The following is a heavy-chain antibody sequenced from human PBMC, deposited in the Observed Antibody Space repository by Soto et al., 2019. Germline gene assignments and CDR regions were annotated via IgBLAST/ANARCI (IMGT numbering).Heavy chain of an antibody. CDR3: ARLPGAYCSGGSCHFDYYMDV. D-gene: IGHD2-15*01. J-gene: IGHJ6*03. Sequence: SGPTLVNPTQTLTLTCTFSGFSLSTSGVGVGWIRQPPGKALEWLAFIYWDDDKRHSPSLKNRLTITKDTSKNQVVLTMINMDPVDTATYYCARLPGAYCSGGSCHFDYYMDVWGKGTTVTVSS. CDR1: GFSLSTSGVG. CDR2: IYWDDDK. V-gene: IGHV2-5*02.